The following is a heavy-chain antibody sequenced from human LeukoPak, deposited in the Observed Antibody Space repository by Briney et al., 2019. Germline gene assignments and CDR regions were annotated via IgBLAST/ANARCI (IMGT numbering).Heavy chain of an antibody. J-gene: IGHJ4*02. D-gene: IGHD3-22*01. CDR1: GGSFRGYY. CDR3: ARLGLYYYDSSGYKY. Sequence: SETLSLTCAVYGGSFRGYYWSWIRQPPGKGLEWIGEINHSGSTNYNPSLKSRVTISVDTSKNQFSLKLSSVTAADTAVYYCARLGLYYYDSSGYKYWGQGTLVTVSS. V-gene: IGHV4-34*01. CDR2: INHSGST.